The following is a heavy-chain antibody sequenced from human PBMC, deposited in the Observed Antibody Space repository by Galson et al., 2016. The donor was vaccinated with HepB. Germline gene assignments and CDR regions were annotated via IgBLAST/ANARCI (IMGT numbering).Heavy chain of an antibody. Sequence: SLRLSCAASGFTFSSYDMHWVRQATGKGLEWVSAIGTAGDTYYQGSVKGRFTISRENAENSLDLQMHSLRAGDTAVYYCARGGCSSTSCPYYHHYGMDVWGQGTTVTVSS. CDR2: IGTAGDT. V-gene: IGHV3-13*01. CDR3: ARGGCSSTSCPYYHHYGMDV. CDR1: GFTFSSYD. J-gene: IGHJ6*02. D-gene: IGHD2-2*01.